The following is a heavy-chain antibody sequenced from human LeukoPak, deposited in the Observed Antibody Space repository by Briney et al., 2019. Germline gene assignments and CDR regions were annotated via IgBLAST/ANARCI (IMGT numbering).Heavy chain of an antibody. D-gene: IGHD3-16*01. CDR1: GFTFSSYS. V-gene: IGHV3-21*04. CDR3: TRQRRGTYYAFDS. Sequence: GGSLRLSCAASGFTFSSYSMNWDRQAPGKGLEWVSSISSSSSYIYYADSVKGRFTISRAKAKNSVALQLNSLRAEDTAVYYCTRQRRGTYYAFDSWGQGTLVTVSS. J-gene: IGHJ4*02. CDR2: ISSSSSYI.